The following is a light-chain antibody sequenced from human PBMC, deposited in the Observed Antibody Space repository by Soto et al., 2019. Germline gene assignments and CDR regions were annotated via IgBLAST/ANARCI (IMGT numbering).Light chain of an antibody. J-gene: IGKJ3*01. CDR3: QQTNSIPFT. Sequence: DIQMTQSPLSVSASVGDRVTITCRARQGISNWLAWYHQKPGKAPKLLIYTASSLQGGVPSRFSGSGSGTDFTLTISSLQPEDFATYYGQQTNSIPFTFGPGTTVDVK. V-gene: IGKV1-12*01. CDR2: TAS. CDR1: QGISNW.